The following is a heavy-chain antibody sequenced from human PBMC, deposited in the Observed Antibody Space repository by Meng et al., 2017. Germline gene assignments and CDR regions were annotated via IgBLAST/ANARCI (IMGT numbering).Heavy chain of an antibody. V-gene: IGHV3-21*01. CDR2: ISSSSSYI. CDR1: GFTFSSYS. D-gene: IGHD1-26*01. CDR3: ARSYSGSSLFDY. Sequence: VEVVGSGGGLVKPGGALRLSCAASGFTFSSYSMNWVRQAPGKGLEWVSSISSSSSYIYYADSVKGRFTISRDNSKNTLYLQMNSLRAEDTAVYYCARSYSGSSLFDYWGQGTLVTVSS. J-gene: IGHJ4*02.